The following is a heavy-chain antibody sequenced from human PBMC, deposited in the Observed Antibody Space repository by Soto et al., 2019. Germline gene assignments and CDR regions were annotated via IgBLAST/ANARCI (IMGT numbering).Heavy chain of an antibody. CDR3: AITPINYDSSGYYNIDY. J-gene: IGHJ4*02. D-gene: IGHD3-22*01. Sequence: SETLSLTCTVSGGSISSSSYYWGWIRQPPGKGLEWIGSIYYSGSTYYNPSLKSRVTISVDTSKNQFSLKLSSVTAADTAVYYCAITPINYDSSGYYNIDYWGQGTLVTVSS. V-gene: IGHV4-39*01. CDR2: IYYSGST. CDR1: GGSISSSSYY.